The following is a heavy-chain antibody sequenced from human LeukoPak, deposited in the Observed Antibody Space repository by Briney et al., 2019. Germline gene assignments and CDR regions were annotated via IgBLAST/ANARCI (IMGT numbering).Heavy chain of an antibody. D-gene: IGHD1-26*01. CDR2: ISSSSTI. J-gene: IGHJ6*03. V-gene: IGHV3-48*01. CDR1: GFTFSSYS. CDR3: GGVPTTPFWHYYYMDV. Sequence: PGGSLRLSCAASGFTFSSYSMNWVRQAPGKGLEWVSYISSSSTIYYSDYVMGGCTISSDNAKNTKYLQQKNRRTEDTAGYYYGGVPTTPFWHYYYMDVWGKGTPVTVSS.